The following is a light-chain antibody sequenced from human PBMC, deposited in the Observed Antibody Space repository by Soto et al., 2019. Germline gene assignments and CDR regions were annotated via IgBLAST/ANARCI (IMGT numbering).Light chain of an antibody. CDR1: TSNIGKSY. V-gene: IGLV1-51*01. CDR3: ATWDGGLTPQGV. J-gene: IGLJ1*01. Sequence: QSVLSQPPSVSAAPGQRVTISCSGSTSNIGKSYVSWYQQVPGTAPRLLIYDNNQRPSGIPDRFSGSKSGTSATLGITGLQPGDEADYYCATWDGGLTPQGVFGTGSKVTAL. CDR2: DNN.